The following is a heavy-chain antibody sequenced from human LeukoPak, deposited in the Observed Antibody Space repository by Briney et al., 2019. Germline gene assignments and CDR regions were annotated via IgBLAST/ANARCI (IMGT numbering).Heavy chain of an antibody. D-gene: IGHD6-19*01. CDR2: INAGNGNT. V-gene: IGHV1-3*01. CDR1: GHTFTSYA. J-gene: IGHJ4*02. CDR3: ARGSLASSGWYVLGY. Sequence: ASVKVSCKASGHTFTSYAMHWVRQAPGQRLEWMGWINAGNGNTKYSQKFQGRVTITRDTSASTAYMELSSLRSEDTAVYYCARGSLASSGWYVLGYWGQGTLVTVSS.